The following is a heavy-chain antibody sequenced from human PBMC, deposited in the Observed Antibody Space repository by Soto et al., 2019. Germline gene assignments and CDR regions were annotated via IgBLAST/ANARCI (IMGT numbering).Heavy chain of an antibody. CDR1: GGSISSGDYY. Sequence: PSETLSLTCTVSGGSISSGDYYWSWIRQPPGKGLEWIGYIYYSGSTYYNPSLKSRVTISVDTSKNQFSLKLSSVTAADTAVYYCASGYCSSTSCYVFDYWGQGTLGTVSS. CDR3: ASGYCSSTSCYVFDY. J-gene: IGHJ4*02. CDR2: IYYSGST. D-gene: IGHD2-2*01. V-gene: IGHV4-30-4*01.